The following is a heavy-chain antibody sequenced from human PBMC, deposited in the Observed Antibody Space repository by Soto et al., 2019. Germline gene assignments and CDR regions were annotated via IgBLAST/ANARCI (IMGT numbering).Heavy chain of an antibody. V-gene: IGHV1-69*13. CDR3: ARDPSWIQLPVPNWFDP. Sequence: SVKVSCQASGGPLSSYAISWVRQAPGQRLEWMGGIIPIFGTANYAQKFQGRVTITADESTSTAYMELSSLRSEDTAVFYCARDPSWIQLPVPNWFDPWGQGTLVTVSS. J-gene: IGHJ5*02. CDR2: IIPIFGTA. CDR1: GGPLSSYA. D-gene: IGHD5-18*01.